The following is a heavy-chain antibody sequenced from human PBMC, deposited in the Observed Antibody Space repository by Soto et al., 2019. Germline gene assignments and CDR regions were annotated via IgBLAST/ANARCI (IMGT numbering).Heavy chain of an antibody. D-gene: IGHD6-25*01. V-gene: IGHV3-23*01. Sequence: EVQLLESGGGLVQPGGSLRLSCAASGFTFSSYAMSWVRQAPGKGLEWVSSISGSGGSTYYAGSVKGRFTISRDNSKNTLYLQMNSLRAEDTAVYYCAKDLGKNIPEAAADYWGQGTLVTVSS. CDR3: AKDLGKNIPEAAADY. CDR1: GFTFSSYA. J-gene: IGHJ4*02. CDR2: ISGSGGST.